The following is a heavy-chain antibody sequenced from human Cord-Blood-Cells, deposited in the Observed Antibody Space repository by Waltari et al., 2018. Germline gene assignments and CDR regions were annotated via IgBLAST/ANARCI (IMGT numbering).Heavy chain of an antibody. CDR2: INHSGRT. J-gene: IGHJ6*02. V-gene: IGHV4-34*01. CDR3: ARKRRYSSSWYGYYYGMDV. CDR1: GGSFSGYY. D-gene: IGHD6-13*01. Sequence: QVQLQQWGAGLLKPSETLYLTCAVYGGSFSGYYWSWIRQPPGKGLEWIGEINHSGRTNYNPSLKSRVTISVDTSKNQFSLKLSSVTAADTAVYYCARKRRYSSSWYGYYYGMDVWGQGTTVTVSS.